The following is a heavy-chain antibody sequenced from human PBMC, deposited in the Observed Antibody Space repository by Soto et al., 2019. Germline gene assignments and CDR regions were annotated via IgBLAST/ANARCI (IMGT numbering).Heavy chain of an antibody. CDR1: GFIFSDYY. Sequence: QVQLVESGGGLVKPGGSLRLSCAASGFIFSDYYMNWIRRAPGKGLEGVSYISSGGGSTYYADSVKGRSTISRDNAKNSLYRQRNSLRADHPAVYYCARGRGWRNAYGSNWFDPWCQGTLVTVSS. J-gene: IGHJ5*02. CDR3: ARGRGWRNAYGSNWFDP. CDR2: ISSGGGST. D-gene: IGHD3-10*01. V-gene: IGHV3-11*01.